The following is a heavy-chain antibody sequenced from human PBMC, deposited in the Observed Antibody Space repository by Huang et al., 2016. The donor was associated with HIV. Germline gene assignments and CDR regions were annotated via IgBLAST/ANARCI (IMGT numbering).Heavy chain of an antibody. CDR2: INHLGST. J-gene: IGHJ5*02. Sequence: QVHLQQWGAGLLKSAETLSLTCAVYGGSLSGYYWSWLRQTPGKGLEWIGEINHLGSTNYNPSLKSRVSRSMDGSKKQFSLKLRSISDADTAVYFCARDATKNPRGWFDPWGQGTLVTVSS. CDR1: GGSLSGYY. CDR3: ARDATKNPRGWFDP. V-gene: IGHV4-34*02. D-gene: IGHD3-10*01.